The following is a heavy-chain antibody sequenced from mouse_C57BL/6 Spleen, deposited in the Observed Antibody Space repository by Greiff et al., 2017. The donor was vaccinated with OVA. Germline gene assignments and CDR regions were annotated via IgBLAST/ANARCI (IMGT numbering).Heavy chain of an antibody. CDR1: GYTFTSYW. D-gene: IGHD1-1*01. V-gene: IGHV1-69*01. CDR2: IDPSDSYT. Sequence: QVQLQQPGAELVMPGASVKLSCKASGYTFTSYWMHWVKQRPGQGLEWIGEIDPSDSYTNYNQKFKGKSTLTVDKSSSTAYMQLSSLTSEDSAVYYCARWCGSRDFDYWGQGTTLTVSS. J-gene: IGHJ2*01. CDR3: ARWCGSRDFDY.